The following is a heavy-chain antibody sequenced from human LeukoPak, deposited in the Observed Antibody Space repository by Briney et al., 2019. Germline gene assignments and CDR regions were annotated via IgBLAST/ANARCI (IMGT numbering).Heavy chain of an antibody. J-gene: IGHJ4*02. CDR1: GGSISNYY. D-gene: IGHD5-18*01. CDR2: IYYSGST. CDR3: ARLVSDTAMVYFDY. V-gene: IGHV4-59*01. Sequence: SETLSLTCTVSGGSISNYYWSWIRQPPGKGLEWIGYIYYSGSTNYNPSLKSRVTISVDTSKNQFSLKLSSVTAADTAVYYRARLVSDTAMVYFDYWGQGTLVTVSS.